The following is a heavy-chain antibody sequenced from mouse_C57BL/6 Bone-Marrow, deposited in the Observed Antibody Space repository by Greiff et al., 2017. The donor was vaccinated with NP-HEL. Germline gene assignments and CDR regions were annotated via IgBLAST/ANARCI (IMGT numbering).Heavy chain of an antibody. CDR1: GYTFTSYW. D-gene: IGHD1-1*01. V-gene: IGHV1-59*01. Sequence: QVQLQQPGAELVRPGTSVKLSCKASGYTFTSYWMHWVKQRPGQGLEWIGVIDPSDSYTNYNQKFKGKATLTVDTSSSTAYMQLSSLTSEDSAVYYGARRALLTTVVADWYFDVWGTGTTLTVSS. CDR3: ARRALLTTVVADWYFDV. CDR2: IDPSDSYT. J-gene: IGHJ1*03.